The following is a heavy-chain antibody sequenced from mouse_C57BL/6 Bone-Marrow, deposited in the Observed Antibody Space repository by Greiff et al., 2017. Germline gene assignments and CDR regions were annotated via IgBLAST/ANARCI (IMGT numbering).Heavy chain of an antibody. CDR1: GYTFTNYW. CDR3: ARKGNFYYAMDY. Sequence: QVQLKESGAELVRPGTSVKMSCKASGYTFTNYWIGWAKQRPGHGLEWIGDIYPGGGYTNYNEKFKGKATLTADKSSSTAYMQFSSLTSEDSAIYYCARKGNFYYAMDYWGQGTSVTVSS. J-gene: IGHJ4*01. CDR2: IYPGGGYT. V-gene: IGHV1-63*01.